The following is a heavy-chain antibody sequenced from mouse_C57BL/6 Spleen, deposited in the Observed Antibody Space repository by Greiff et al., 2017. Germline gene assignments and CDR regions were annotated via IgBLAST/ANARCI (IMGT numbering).Heavy chain of an antibody. Sequence: EVQLQQSGPVLVKPGASVKMSCKASGYTFTDYYMNWVKQSHGKSLEWIGVINPYNGGTSYNQKFKGKATLTVDKSSSTAYMELNSLTSEDSAVYYCARRVVATDWYFDVWGTGTTVTVSA. CDR2: INPYNGGT. CDR3: ARRVVATDWYFDV. V-gene: IGHV1-19*01. CDR1: GYTFTDYY. D-gene: IGHD1-1*01. J-gene: IGHJ1*03.